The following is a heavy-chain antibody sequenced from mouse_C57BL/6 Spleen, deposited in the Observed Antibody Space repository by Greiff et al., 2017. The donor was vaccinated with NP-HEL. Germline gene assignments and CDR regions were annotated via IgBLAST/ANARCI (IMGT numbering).Heavy chain of an antibody. CDR3: SRARSTTVVATPLDY. CDR1: GYTFTSYW. J-gene: IGHJ2*01. Sequence: EVQLKESGPVLARPGASVPMSCKTSGYTFTSYWMHWVKQRPGKGLEWLGAIYPGNSATSYNQQVKGKDKLYAVTSARTAFMELSSLTNEDSAVYDCSRARSTTVVATPLDYWGQGTTLTVSS. CDR2: IYPGNSAT. D-gene: IGHD1-1*01. V-gene: IGHV1-5*01.